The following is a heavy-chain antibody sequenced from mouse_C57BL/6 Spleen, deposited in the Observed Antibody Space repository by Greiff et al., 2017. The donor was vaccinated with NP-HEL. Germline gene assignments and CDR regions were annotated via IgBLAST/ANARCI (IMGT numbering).Heavy chain of an antibody. V-gene: IGHV2-6-1*01. CDR1: GFSLTSYG. CDR3: ARHGFITALMDY. CDR2: IWSDGST. J-gene: IGHJ4*01. Sequence: VKLQESGPGLVAPSQSLSITCTVSGFSLTSYGVHWVRQPPGKGLEWLVVIWSDGSTTYNSALKSRLSISKDNSKSQVFLKMNSPQTDDTAMYYCARHGFITALMDYWGQGTSVTVSS. D-gene: IGHD1-1*01.